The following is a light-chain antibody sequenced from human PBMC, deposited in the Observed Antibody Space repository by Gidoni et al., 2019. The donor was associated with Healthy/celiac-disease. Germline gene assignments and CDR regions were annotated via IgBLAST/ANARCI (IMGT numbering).Light chain of an antibody. CDR2: AAS. V-gene: IGKV1-27*01. J-gene: IGKJ3*01. Sequence: DIQLTQSPSALSASVGDRVTITCRASQGISNYLAWYQQKPGKVPKLLIYAASTLQSGVPSRCSGSGSGTDFTLTIISLQPEDVATYYCQKYNSALLTFGPXTKVDIK. CDR3: QKYNSALLT. CDR1: QGISNY.